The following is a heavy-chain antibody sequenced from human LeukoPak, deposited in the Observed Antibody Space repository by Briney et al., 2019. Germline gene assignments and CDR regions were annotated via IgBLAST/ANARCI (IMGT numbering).Heavy chain of an antibody. D-gene: IGHD1-26*01. CDR2: INHSGST. CDR3: IVGPDLEI. CDR1: GGSFSGYY. J-gene: IGHJ3*02. V-gene: IGHV4-34*03. Sequence: SETLSLTCAVYGGSFSGYYWSWIRQPPGKGLEWIGEINHSGSTYYNPSLKSRVTISIDTSKNQFSLKLTSMTAADTAVYYSIVGPDLEIWGQGTMVTVSS.